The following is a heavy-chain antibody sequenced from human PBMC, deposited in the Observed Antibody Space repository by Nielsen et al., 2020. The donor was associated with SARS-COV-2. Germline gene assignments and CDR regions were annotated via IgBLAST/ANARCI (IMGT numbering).Heavy chain of an antibody. CDR2: IYTDGST. D-gene: IGHD7-27*01. V-gene: IGHV3-66*01. CDR3: ARDNWGRMDV. Sequence: RGSLTLSCGASGFTISSSFMSWVRQAAGKGLDWVSVIYTDGSTSHADSVKGRFTISRDNSKNTLYLQMNSLRAEDTAVYYCARDNWGRMDVWGQGTTVTVSS. J-gene: IGHJ6*02. CDR1: GFTISSSF.